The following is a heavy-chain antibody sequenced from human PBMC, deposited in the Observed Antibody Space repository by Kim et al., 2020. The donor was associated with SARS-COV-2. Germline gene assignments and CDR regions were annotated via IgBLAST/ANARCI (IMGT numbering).Heavy chain of an antibody. D-gene: IGHD2-15*01. Sequence: YSPSFQGHVTISADKSISTAYLQWSSLKASDTAMYYCARRYGGGNGAFDIWGQGTMVTVSS. V-gene: IGHV5-10-1*01. CDR3: ARRYGGGNGAFDI. J-gene: IGHJ3*02.